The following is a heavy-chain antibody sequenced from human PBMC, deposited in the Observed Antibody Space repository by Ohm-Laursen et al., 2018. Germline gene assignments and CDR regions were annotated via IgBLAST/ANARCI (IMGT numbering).Heavy chain of an antibody. J-gene: IGHJ4*02. CDR3: ARVLGYGDYFPDY. CDR1: GGSIRTYY. Sequence: SDTLSLTCTVSGGSIRTYYWNCIRQPAGKGLEWIGRVHSSGSTNYNPSLKSRVTISVDTSKNQFSLKLSSVTAADTAVYYCARVLGYGDYFPDYWGQGTLVTVSS. V-gene: IGHV4-4*07. D-gene: IGHD4-17*01. CDR2: VHSSGST.